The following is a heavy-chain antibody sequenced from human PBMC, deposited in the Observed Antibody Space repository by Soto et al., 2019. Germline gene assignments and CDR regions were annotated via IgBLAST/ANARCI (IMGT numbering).Heavy chain of an antibody. Sequence: GGSLRLSCAASGFTFSSYGMHWVRQAPGKGLEWVAVISYDGSNKYYADSVKGRFTISRDNSKNTLYLQMNSLRAEDTAVYYCAKDRSRCGGDCYSYYFDYWGQGTLVTFSS. CDR2: ISYDGSNK. CDR1: GFTFSSYG. CDR3: AKDRSRCGGDCYSYYFDY. V-gene: IGHV3-30*18. J-gene: IGHJ4*02. D-gene: IGHD2-21*02.